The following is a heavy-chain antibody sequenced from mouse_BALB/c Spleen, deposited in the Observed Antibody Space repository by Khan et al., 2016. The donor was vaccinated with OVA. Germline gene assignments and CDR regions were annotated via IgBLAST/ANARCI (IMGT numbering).Heavy chain of an antibody. CDR1: GFTFSSYG. Sequence: EVELVESGGGLVQPGGSLKLSCAASGFTFSSYGMSWVRQTPDKRLEWVATINSNGGSTYYPDSVKGRFTISRDNAKNTLYLQMSSLKYEDTAMYYCARMARTINWGQGTTLTVSS. V-gene: IGHV5-6-3*01. J-gene: IGHJ2*01. CDR3: ARMARTIN. CDR2: INSNGGST.